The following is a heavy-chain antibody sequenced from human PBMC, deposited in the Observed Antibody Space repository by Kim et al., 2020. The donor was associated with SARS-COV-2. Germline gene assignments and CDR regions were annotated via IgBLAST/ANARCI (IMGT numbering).Heavy chain of an antibody. Sequence: DYVKGRFTIARDSSKSTLYLQMNSLTADDTALYYCARTRSCSSGSCYVDYWGRGTLVTVSS. CDR3: ARTRSCSSGSCYVDY. V-gene: IGHV3-23*01. J-gene: IGHJ4*02. D-gene: IGHD2-2*01.